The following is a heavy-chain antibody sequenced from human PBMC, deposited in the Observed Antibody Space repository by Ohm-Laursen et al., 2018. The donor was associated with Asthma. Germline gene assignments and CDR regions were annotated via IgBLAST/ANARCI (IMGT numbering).Heavy chain of an antibody. D-gene: IGHD1-26*01. J-gene: IGHJ4*02. CDR2: ISGSAGST. CDR1: GFTFSSFA. Sequence: SLRLSCAASGFTFSSFAMSWVRQAPGKGLEWVSTISGSAGSTYYADSVKGRFTNSRDNSKNTLYLQMNSLRAEDTAVYYCARVGTRRERNYWGQGTLVTVSS. V-gene: IGHV3-23*01. CDR3: ARVGTRRERNY.